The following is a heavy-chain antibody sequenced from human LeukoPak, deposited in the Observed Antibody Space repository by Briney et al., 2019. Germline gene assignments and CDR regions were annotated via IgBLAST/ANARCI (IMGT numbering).Heavy chain of an antibody. J-gene: IGHJ4*02. CDR1: GGTFSSYA. V-gene: IGHV1-69*06. Sequence: SVKVSCKASGGTFSSYAISRVRQAPGQRLEWMGRIIPIFGTANYAQKFQGRVTITADKSTSTAYMELSSLRSEDTAVYYCARGPRGGATRYYFDYWGQGTLVTVSS. CDR3: ARGPRGGATRYYFDY. CDR2: IIPIFGTA. D-gene: IGHD1-26*01.